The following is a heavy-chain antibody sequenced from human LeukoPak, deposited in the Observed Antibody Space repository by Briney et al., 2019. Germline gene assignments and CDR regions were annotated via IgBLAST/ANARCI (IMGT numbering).Heavy chain of an antibody. V-gene: IGHV3-23*01. J-gene: IGHJ4*02. D-gene: IGHD3-9*01. CDR2: ISGSGGST. CDR1: GFTFSSYA. Sequence: GGSLRLSCAASGFTFSSYAMSWVRQAPGKGLEWVSAISGSGGSTYYADSVKGRFTISRDNAKNSLYLQMNSLRAEDTAVYYCARDMELRYFDWLPSEGCFDYWGQGTVVTVSS. CDR3: ARDMELRYFDWLPSEGCFDY.